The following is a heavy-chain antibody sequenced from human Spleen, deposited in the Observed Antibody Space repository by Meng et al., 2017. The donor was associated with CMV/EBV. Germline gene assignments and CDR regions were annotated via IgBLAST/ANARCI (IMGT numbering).Heavy chain of an antibody. V-gene: IGHV3-48*04. Sequence: GESLKISCAAFGFTFSDYTMNWVRQAPGKGLEWVSYIGSSGTITYYADSVKGRFTISRDNAMNSLYLQLDRLRAEDTGIFYCARGGQSETTFYTGDYWGQGALVTVSS. J-gene: IGHJ4*02. CDR2: IGSSGTIT. CDR1: GFTFSDYT. D-gene: IGHD2/OR15-2a*01. CDR3: ARGGQSETTFYTGDY.